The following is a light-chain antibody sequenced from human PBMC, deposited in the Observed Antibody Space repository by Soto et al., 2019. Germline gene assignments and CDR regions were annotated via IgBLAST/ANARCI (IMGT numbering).Light chain of an antibody. CDR1: SSDVGSYNL. Sequence: LTQPASVSGSPGQSITISCTGTSSDVGSYNLVSWYQQHPGEAPKLMIYEVSKRPSGVSNRFSGSKSGNTASLTISGLQAEDEADYYCCSYAGSVYVFGTGTKVTVL. CDR2: EVS. J-gene: IGLJ1*01. V-gene: IGLV2-23*02. CDR3: CSYAGSVYV.